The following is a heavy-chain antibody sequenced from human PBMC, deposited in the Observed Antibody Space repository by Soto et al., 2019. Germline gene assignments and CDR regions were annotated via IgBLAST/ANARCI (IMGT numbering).Heavy chain of an antibody. D-gene: IGHD1-1*01. Sequence: PSETLSLTCTVSGGSISSSSYYWGLIRQSTGKGLEWIGNILHSGNTYYNPSLKSRVAISVGTSKNQVSLKLSSVTAADTAVYYCARGGDAYKTGYWGQGTLVTVSS. CDR1: GGSISSSSYY. CDR3: ARGGDAYKTGY. J-gene: IGHJ4*02. V-gene: IGHV4-39*07. CDR2: ILHSGNT.